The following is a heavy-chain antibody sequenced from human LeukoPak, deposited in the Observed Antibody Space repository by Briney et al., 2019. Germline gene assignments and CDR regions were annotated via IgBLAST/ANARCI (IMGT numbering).Heavy chain of an antibody. CDR3: ASFYCSGGSCYQYYYYYYMDV. CDR1: GYSISSAYY. D-gene: IGHD2-15*01. CDR2: IYYSGST. V-gene: IGHV4-38-2*02. Sequence: SETLSLTCSVSGYSISSAYYWSWIRQPPGKGLEWIGYIYYSGSTNYNPSLKSRVTISVDTSKNQFSLKLSSVTAADTAVYYCASFYCSGGSCYQYYYYYYMDVWGKGTTVTISS. J-gene: IGHJ6*03.